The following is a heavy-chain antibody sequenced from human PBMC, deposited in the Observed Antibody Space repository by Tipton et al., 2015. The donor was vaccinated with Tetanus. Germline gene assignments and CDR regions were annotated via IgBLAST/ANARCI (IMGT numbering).Heavy chain of an antibody. J-gene: IGHJ6*02. CDR3: ARSIAVSGYYYYGMDV. CDR2: INEDGSGN. CDR1: GFTLTTYS. V-gene: IGHV3-7*01. D-gene: IGHD6-19*01. Sequence: SLRLSCAASGFTLTTYSINWFRQAPGKGLEWVANINEDGSGNYYVDSVKGRFTISRDNAGNSLFLQMNSLRVEDTAVYYCARSIAVSGYYYYGMDVWGQGTTVTVSS.